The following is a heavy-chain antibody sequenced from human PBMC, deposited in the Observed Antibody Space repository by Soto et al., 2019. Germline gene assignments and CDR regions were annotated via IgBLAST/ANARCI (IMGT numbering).Heavy chain of an antibody. CDR1: GFTFDDYA. Sequence: EVQLVESGGGLVQPGRSLRLSCAASGFTFDDYAMHWVRQAPGKGLEWVANIKQDGSEKYYVDSVKGRFTISRDNAKNSLYLQMNSLRAEDTAVYYCARRLWNWNYRTYGMDVWGQGTTVTVSS. CDR3: ARRLWNWNYRTYGMDV. CDR2: IKQDGSEK. D-gene: IGHD1-7*01. J-gene: IGHJ6*02. V-gene: IGHV3-7*03.